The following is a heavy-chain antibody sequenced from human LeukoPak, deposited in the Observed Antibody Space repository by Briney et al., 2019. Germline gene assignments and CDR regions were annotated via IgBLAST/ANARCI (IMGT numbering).Heavy chain of an antibody. J-gene: IGHJ4*02. V-gene: IGHV4-39*07. CDR2: MYYSART. Sequence: SETLSLTCSVSGGSISSYYWGWIRQPPGKGLEWIGSGTMYYSARTYYNPSLKSRVTISIGTSKNQFSLKLSSVTAADTAVYYCARVGSGWGEIDYWGQGTLVTVSS. D-gene: IGHD6-19*01. CDR3: ARVGSGWGEIDY. CDR1: GGSISSYY.